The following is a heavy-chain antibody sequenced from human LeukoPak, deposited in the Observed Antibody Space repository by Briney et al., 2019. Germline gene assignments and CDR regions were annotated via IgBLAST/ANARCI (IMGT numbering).Heavy chain of an antibody. CDR3: ARDCSSTSCYSSHGMDV. V-gene: IGHV3-11*06. CDR2: ISSSSSYT. CDR1: GFTFSDYY. J-gene: IGHJ6*04. D-gene: IGHD2-2*01. Sequence: GGSLRLSCAASGFTFSDYYMSWIRQAPGKGLEWVSHISSSSSYTNYADSVKGRFTISRDNAKNSLYLQMNSLRAEDTAVYYCARDCSSTSCYSSHGMDVWGKGTTVTVSS.